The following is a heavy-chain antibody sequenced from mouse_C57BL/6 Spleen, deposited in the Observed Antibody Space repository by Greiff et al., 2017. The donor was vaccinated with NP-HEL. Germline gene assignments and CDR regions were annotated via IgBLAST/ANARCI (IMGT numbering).Heavy chain of an antibody. CDR3: ARASITTVVYFDY. D-gene: IGHD1-1*01. J-gene: IGHJ2*01. CDR2: ISYDGSN. Sequence: EVQLVESGPGLVKPSQSLSLTCSVTGYSITSGYYWNWIRQFPGNQLEWMGYISYDGSNNYNPSLKNRISITRDTSKNQFFRKLNSVTTEDTATYYCARASITTVVYFDYWGQGTTLTVSS. V-gene: IGHV3-6*01. CDR1: GYSITSGYY.